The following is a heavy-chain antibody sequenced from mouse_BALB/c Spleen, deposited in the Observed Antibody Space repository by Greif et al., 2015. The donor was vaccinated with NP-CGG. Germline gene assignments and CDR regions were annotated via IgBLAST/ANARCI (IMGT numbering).Heavy chain of an antibody. CDR1: GFTFSSYT. J-gene: IGHJ1*01. D-gene: IGHD1-1*01. CDR2: ISNGGGST. CDR3: ARQDYGSSYDV. V-gene: IGHV5-12-2*01. Sequence: DVQLVESGGGLVQPGGSLKLSCAASGFTFSSYTMSWVRQTPEKRLEWVAYISNGGGSTYYPDTVKGRFTISRDNAKNTLYLQMSSLKSEDTATYYCARQDYGSSYDVWGAGTTVTVSS.